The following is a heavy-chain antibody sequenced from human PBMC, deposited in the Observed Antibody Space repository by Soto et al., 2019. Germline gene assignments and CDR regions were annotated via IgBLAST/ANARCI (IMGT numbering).Heavy chain of an antibody. J-gene: IGHJ5*02. D-gene: IGHD1-1*01. V-gene: IGHV1-46*03. CDR2: IHPAGINT. CDR1: GYSFISHY. Sequence: ASVKVSCKAFGYSFISHYMHWVRQAPGQGLEWMGTIHPAGINTAYAQKFQGRVTMTTDTSTSTVYMELTSLTSEDTAVYYCARDTSWKDLVWWCDPWG. CDR3: ARDTSWKDLVWWCDP.